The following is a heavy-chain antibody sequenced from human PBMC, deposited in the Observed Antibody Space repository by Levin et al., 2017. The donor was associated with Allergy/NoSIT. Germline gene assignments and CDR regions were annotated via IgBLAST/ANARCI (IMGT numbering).Heavy chain of an antibody. J-gene: IGHJ5*02. CDR3: ARDYYYGSGSYRRWFDP. V-gene: IGHV1-18*01. CDR1: GYTFTSYG. D-gene: IGHD3-10*01. CDR2: ISPYNGNT. Sequence: TGESLKISCKASGYTFTSYGISWVRQAPGQGLEWMGWISPYNGNTNYAQKLQGRVTMTTDTSTSTAYMELRSLRSDDTAVYYCARDYYYGSGSYRRWFDPWGQGTLVTVSS.